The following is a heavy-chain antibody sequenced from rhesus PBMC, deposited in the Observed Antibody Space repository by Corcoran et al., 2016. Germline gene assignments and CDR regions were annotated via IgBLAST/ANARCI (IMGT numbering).Heavy chain of an antibody. D-gene: IGHD3-28*01. CDR1: GYTFTDYY. Sequence: EVQLVQSGAEVKKPGASVKISCKASGYTFTDYYLHWVRQAPGKGLEWMGRVKPEDGEAAYAQKFQDRVNITADTSTDTAYMELSSLRSEDTAMYYCATRPNYYDSGYDYGLDSWGQGVVVTVSS. CDR3: ATRPNYYDSGYDYGLDS. J-gene: IGHJ6*01. CDR2: VKPEDGEA. V-gene: IGHV1-111*02.